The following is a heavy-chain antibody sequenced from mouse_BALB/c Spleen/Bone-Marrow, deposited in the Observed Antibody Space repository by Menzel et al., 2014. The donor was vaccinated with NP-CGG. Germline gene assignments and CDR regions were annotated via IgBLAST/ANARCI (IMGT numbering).Heavy chain of an antibody. V-gene: IGHV1-80*01. J-gene: IGHJ2*01. CDR3: ARRGYYGSSYYFDY. D-gene: IGHD1-1*01. Sequence: QVQLNQSGAELVRPGSSVKISCKASGYAFSSYWMNWVKQRPGQALEWIGQIYPGDGDTNYNGKFKGKATLTADKSSSTAYMQLSSLTSEDSAVYFCARRGYYGSSYYFDYWGQGTTLTVSS. CDR1: GYAFSSYW. CDR2: IYPGDGDT.